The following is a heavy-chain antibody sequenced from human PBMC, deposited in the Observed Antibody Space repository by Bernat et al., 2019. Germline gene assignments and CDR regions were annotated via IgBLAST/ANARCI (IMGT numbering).Heavy chain of an antibody. CDR1: GGTFSSYA. D-gene: IGHD2-15*01. CDR3: ARAGIVVVVAATWYWFGH. Sequence: QVQLVQSGAEVKKPGSSVKVSCKASGGTFSSYAISWVRQAPGQGLEWMGGIIPIFGTANYAQKFQGRGTITADKSTSTAYMELSSLRSEDTAVYYCARAGIVVVVAATWYWFGHWGQGTLVTVSS. V-gene: IGHV1-69*06. J-gene: IGHJ5*02. CDR2: IIPIFGTA.